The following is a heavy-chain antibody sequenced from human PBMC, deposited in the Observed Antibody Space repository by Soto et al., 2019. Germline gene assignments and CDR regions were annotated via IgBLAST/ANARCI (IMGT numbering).Heavy chain of an antibody. CDR3: AKNSAATIRVGFDY. CDR2: ITGSDGRT. CDR1: GFTFATYT. Sequence: EVQLLGSGGGLVQPGGSLRLSCAASGFTFATYTMSWVRQTPGKGLEWVSAITGSDGRTYYADSVKGRFTISRDNSKNTLYLQMTSLGAEDTAVYYCAKNSAATIRVGFDYWGQGTLVTVSS. J-gene: IGHJ4*02. D-gene: IGHD5-12*01. V-gene: IGHV3-23*01.